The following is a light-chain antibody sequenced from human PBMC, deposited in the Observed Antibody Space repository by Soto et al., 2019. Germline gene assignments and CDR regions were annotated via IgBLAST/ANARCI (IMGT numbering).Light chain of an antibody. CDR3: QQYNSYPWT. V-gene: IGKV1-5*01. J-gene: IGKJ1*01. CDR1: QTIFNW. CDR2: DAS. Sequence: DIQMTQSPSTLSASVVDRVTITCRASQTIFNWLAWYQRKPGRAPNLLIYDASSLQSGVPSTFSGSGSGTEFTLTISSLQPGDFATYYCQQYNSYPWTFGQGTKVEIK.